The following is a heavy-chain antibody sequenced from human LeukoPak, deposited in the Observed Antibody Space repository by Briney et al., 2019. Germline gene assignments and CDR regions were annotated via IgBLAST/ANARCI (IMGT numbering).Heavy chain of an antibody. D-gene: IGHD1-14*01. CDR2: IYSTGST. CDR1: GDSLCTHY. Sequence: SETLSLTRAVSGDSLCTHYWTWTPQPPGKGLEWIRFIYSTGSTNYNPSLKSRVTISVDTSKNQFSLKLSSVTAADTAVYYCAGMRITTPTVRTLDYWGQGTLVTVSS. J-gene: IGHJ4*02. CDR3: AGMRITTPTVRTLDY. V-gene: IGHV4-59*11.